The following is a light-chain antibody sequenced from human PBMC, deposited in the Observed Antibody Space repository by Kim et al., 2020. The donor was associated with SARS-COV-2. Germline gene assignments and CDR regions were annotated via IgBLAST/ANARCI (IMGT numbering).Light chain of an antibody. CDR1: HTVNSTD. CDR3: QQYGSSPWT. CDR2: GAS. Sequence: QDERATLSCGARHTVNSTDLGWNQQQPCQAHRLLIYGASSRPNGIPDRLSGSGSGTEFTLTISRLGPEEFAVYDCQQYGSSPWTFGEGSKVDIK. J-gene: IGKJ1*01. V-gene: IGKV3-20*01.